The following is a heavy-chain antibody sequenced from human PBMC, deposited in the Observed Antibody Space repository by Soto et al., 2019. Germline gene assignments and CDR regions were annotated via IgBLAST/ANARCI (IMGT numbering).Heavy chain of an antibody. V-gene: IGHV1-46*01. Sequence: QVQLVQSGAEGTKPGASVKVSCRASGYTFSSYYIHWVRQAPGQGLEWVGVINPNGGGTRYAQRFQGRVTLTRDTSTSTAYMDLSRLRSDDTAVFYCARDLASETGTTYWGQGTLVTVSS. CDR2: INPNGGGT. CDR3: ARDLASETGTTY. CDR1: GYTFSSYY. D-gene: IGHD1-7*01. J-gene: IGHJ4*02.